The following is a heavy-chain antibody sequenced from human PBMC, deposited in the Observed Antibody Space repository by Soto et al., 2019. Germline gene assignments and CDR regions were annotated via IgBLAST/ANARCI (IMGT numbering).Heavy chain of an antibody. D-gene: IGHD2-2*01. V-gene: IGHV4-59*01. Sequence: PSETLSLTCTVSGGSISSYYWSWIRQPPGKGLEWIGHIYYSGSTNYNPSLKSRVTISVDTSKNQFSLKLSSVTAADTAVYYCARLGYCSSTSCYVLILDYWGQGTLVTVS. J-gene: IGHJ4*02. CDR1: GGSISSYY. CDR3: ARLGYCSSTSCYVLILDY. CDR2: IYYSGST.